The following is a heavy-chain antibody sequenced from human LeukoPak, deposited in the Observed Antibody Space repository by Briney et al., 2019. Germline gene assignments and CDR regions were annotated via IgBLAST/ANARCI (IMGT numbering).Heavy chain of an antibody. V-gene: IGHV3-7*01. Sequence: PGGSLRLSCEGSGFTFSNYWMGWVRQAPGKGLQWVANIKTDGSEKYYADSVKGRFTISRDNSKNTLYLQMNSLRAEDTAVYYCAKDYGYGDYYIDYWGQGTLVTVSS. CDR3: AKDYGYGDYYIDY. D-gene: IGHD4-17*01. J-gene: IGHJ4*02. CDR1: GFTFSNYW. CDR2: IKTDGSEK.